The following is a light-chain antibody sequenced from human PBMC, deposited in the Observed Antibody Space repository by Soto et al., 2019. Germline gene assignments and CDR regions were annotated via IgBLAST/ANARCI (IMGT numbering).Light chain of an antibody. CDR2: DVS. J-gene: IGLJ2*01. CDR3: TSYTSSITYLV. Sequence: QSALTQPASVSGSPGQSITISCIGTSSDVGGYNYVSWYQQHPGKAPKLMIYDVSNRPSGVSNRFSGSKSGNTASLTISGLQAEDEADYYCTSYTSSITYLVFGGGTKLTVL. CDR1: SSDVGGYNY. V-gene: IGLV2-14*01.